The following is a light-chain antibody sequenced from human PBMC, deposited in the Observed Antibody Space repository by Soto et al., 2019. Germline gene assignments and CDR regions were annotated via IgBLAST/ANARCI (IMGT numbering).Light chain of an antibody. J-gene: IGKJ2*01. CDR3: QQYINWPET. Sequence: EIVMTQSPDTLSVSPGKRPTLSCRARQSVSSNLAWYQQKPGQAPRLLISGASTRATGIPVRFSGSGSGTEFTLTISSLQSEDFGVYYCQQYINWPETFGQGTKLEIK. V-gene: IGKV3-15*01. CDR2: GAS. CDR1: QSVSSN.